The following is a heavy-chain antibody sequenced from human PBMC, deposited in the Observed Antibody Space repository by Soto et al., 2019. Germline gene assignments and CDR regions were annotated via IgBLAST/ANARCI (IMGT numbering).Heavy chain of an antibody. CDR3: AKDRHFRIAVAENTGGHFDY. V-gene: IGHV3-21*01. CDR2: ISSSSSYI. J-gene: IGHJ4*02. D-gene: IGHD6-19*01. CDR1: GFTFSSDS. Sequence: PGGSLSLSCAASGFTFSSDSMNWVSQPPGKGLEWVSFISSSSSYISYADSVKGRFTISRDNAKNSLYLQMNSLRAEDTAVYYCAKDRHFRIAVAENTGGHFDYWGQGTLVTVSS.